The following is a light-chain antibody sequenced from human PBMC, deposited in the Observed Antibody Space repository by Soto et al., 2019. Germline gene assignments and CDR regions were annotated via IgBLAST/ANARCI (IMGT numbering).Light chain of an antibody. Sequence: EIVLAQSPGTLSLSPGERATLSCRASQSVTNSFLAWYQQKPGQAPRLLIYGASRRATGIPDRFTGSGSGTDFTLTISSLQSEDFAVYYCQQYSNWPPYTFGQGTKLEIK. CDR1: QSVTNSF. CDR2: GAS. V-gene: IGKV3-20*01. CDR3: QQYSNWPPYT. J-gene: IGKJ2*01.